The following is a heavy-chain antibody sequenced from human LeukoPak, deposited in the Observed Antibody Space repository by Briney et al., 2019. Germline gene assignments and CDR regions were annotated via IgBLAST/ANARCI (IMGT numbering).Heavy chain of an antibody. CDR3: ARGGARIAAAGIGEYFQH. CDR2: ISSSGSTI. V-gene: IGHV3-48*04. D-gene: IGHD6-13*01. J-gene: IGHJ1*01. Sequence: GGSLRLSCAASGFTFSSYGMHWVRQAPGKGLEWVSYISSSGSTIYYADSVKGRFTISRDNAKNSLYLQMNSLRAEDTAVYYCARGGARIAAAGIGEYFQHWGQGTLVTVSS. CDR1: GFTFSSYG.